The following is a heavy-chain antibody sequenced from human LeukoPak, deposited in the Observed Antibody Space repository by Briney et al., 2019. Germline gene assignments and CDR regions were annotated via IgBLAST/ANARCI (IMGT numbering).Heavy chain of an antibody. J-gene: IGHJ4*02. CDR3: AREVWYGGFDY. D-gene: IGHD6-13*01. CDR1: GGSISSYY. Sequence: SETLSLTCTVSGGSISSYYSSWIRQPPGKGLEWIGYIYYSGSTNYNPSLKSRVTISVDTSKNQFSLKLSSVTAADTAVYYCAREVWYGGFDYWGQGTLVTVSS. CDR2: IYYSGST. V-gene: IGHV4-59*01.